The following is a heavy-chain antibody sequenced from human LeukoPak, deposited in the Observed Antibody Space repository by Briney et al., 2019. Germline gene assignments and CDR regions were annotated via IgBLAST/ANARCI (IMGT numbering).Heavy chain of an antibody. CDR2: IYYSGST. CDR1: GGSISSYH. CDR3: ASFRGMRDY. D-gene: IGHD2-8*01. Sequence: PSETLSLTCTVSGGSISSYHWSWIRQPPGKGLEWIGYIYYSGSTNYNPSLKSRVTISVDTSKNQFSLKLSSVTAADTAVYYCASFRGMRDYWGQGTLVTVSS. V-gene: IGHV4-59*01. J-gene: IGHJ4*02.